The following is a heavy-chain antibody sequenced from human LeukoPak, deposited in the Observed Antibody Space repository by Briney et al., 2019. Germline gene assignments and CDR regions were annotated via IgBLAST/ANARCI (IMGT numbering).Heavy chain of an antibody. V-gene: IGHV3-9*01. D-gene: IGHD3-3*01. J-gene: IGHJ4*02. Sequence: PGRSLRLSCAASGFTFDDYAMHWVRQAPGKGLEWVSGISWNSGSIGYADSVKGRFTISRDNSKNTLYLQMNSLRAEDTAVYYFARDQDYFWSGYSYYFDYWGQGTLVTVSS. CDR1: GFTFDDYA. CDR3: ARDQDYFWSGYSYYFDY. CDR2: ISWNSGSI.